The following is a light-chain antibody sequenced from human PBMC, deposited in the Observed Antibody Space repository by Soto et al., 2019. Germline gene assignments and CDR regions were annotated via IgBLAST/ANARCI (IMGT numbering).Light chain of an antibody. CDR2: HAS. CDR1: QSVSNN. CDR3: QQYNKWHLT. V-gene: IGKV3-15*01. J-gene: IGKJ4*01. Sequence: DIVMTQSPATLSVSPGERATLSCRASQSVSNNLAWYQQKPGQAPSLLIYHASTRVTGIPARFSGSGSGTAFTPTISSLQSEDFAVSYCQQYNKWHLTFGGGTKVEIK.